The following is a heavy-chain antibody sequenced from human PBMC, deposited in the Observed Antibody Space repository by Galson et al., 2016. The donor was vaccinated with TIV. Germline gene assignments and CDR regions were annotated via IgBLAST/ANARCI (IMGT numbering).Heavy chain of an antibody. D-gene: IGHD2-21*02. CDR3: ATFAACGGDCYYFDY. Sequence: SVKVSCKASGGTFSSNIINWIRQAPGQGLEWMGGIIPHVGMANYAQRLKGRVTTTADKSTNTAYMELSSLRSEDTAMYYCATFAACGGDCYYFDYWGQGTLVTVSS. V-gene: IGHV1-69*10. J-gene: IGHJ4*02. CDR2: IIPHVGMA. CDR1: GGTFSSNI.